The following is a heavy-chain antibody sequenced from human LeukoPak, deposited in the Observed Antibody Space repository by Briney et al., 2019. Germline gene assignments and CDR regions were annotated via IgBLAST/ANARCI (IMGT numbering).Heavy chain of an antibody. D-gene: IGHD1-26*01. V-gene: IGHV1-18*01. J-gene: IGHJ4*02. CDR3: ARDEALIVDGPGEPIDF. CDR1: GYTFTSYG. Sequence: ASVKVSCKASGYTFTSYGISWVRQAPGQGLEWMGWISAYNGNTNYAQKLQGRVTITADKSTSTVYMELSSLRFEDTAVYYCARDEALIVDGPGEPIDFWGQGTQVTVSS. CDR2: ISAYNGNT.